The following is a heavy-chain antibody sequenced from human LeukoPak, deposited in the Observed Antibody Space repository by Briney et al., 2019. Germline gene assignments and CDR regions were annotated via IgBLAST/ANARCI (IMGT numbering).Heavy chain of an antibody. CDR1: GGSITSGGYY. D-gene: IGHD2-15*01. Sequence: SETLSLTCTVSGGSITSGGYYWSWIRQHPGKGLEWIGYISYSGSTYYNPSLESRIAISIDPSKSQFSLKLTSVTAADTAVYYCARSYCSGGTCYSENWYDPWGQGTLVTVSS. CDR3: ARSYCSGGTCYSENWYDP. V-gene: IGHV4-31*03. CDR2: ISYSGST. J-gene: IGHJ5*02.